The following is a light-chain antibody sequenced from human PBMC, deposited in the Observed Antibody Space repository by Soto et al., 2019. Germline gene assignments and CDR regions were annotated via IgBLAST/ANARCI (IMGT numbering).Light chain of an antibody. CDR2: TVS. V-gene: IGKV2-30*01. CDR1: QSLVYSDGNTY. CDR3: MQGTHWPLT. J-gene: IGKJ5*01. Sequence: DVVMTQSPLSLPVTLGQPASISCRSSQSLVYSDGNTYLNWFQQRPGQPPRRLIFTVSNRDSGVPDRFGGSGSGTDFTLKISRVEAEDVGVYYCMQGTHWPLTFGQGTRLEIK.